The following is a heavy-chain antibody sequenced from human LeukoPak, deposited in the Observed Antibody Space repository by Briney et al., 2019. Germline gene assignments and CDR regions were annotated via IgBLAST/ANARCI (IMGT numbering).Heavy chain of an antibody. J-gene: IGHJ4*02. CDR2: IKHDGSED. D-gene: IGHD2-15*01. CDR1: GYSISSGY. Sequence: ETLSLTCTVSGYSISSGYFWGWIRQPPGKGLEWVATIKHDGSEDYYLDSVKGRFTISRDNAKSSMWLQMNSLRAEDTAVYYCARGQTPFYWGQGSLVTVSS. CDR3: ARGQTPFY. V-gene: IGHV3-7*01.